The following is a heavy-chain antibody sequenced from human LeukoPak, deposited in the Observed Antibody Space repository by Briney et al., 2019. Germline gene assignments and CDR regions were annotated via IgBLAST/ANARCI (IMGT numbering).Heavy chain of an antibody. D-gene: IGHD2-15*01. CDR2: IYHSGKT. CDR1: GGSISSSSYY. J-gene: IGHJ4*02. CDR3: ARGDIPDF. Sequence: SETLSLTCTVSGGSISSSSYYWGWIRQSPGKGLEWIGSIYHSGKTYYNLSLKSRVTILVGTSKNQFSLKLTSVTAADTAVYYCARGDIPDFWGQGTLVTVSS. V-gene: IGHV4-39*07.